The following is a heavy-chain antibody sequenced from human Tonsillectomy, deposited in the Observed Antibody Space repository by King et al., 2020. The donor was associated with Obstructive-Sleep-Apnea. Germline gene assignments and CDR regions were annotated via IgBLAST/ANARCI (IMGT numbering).Heavy chain of an antibody. J-gene: IGHJ4*02. CDR3: ARAGGYDSSRYPDY. Sequence: VQLVESGSEVKKPGASVKVSCKASGYTFTNYGISWVRQAPGQGLEWMGWINPYNSNTKYAQKIQGRVTMTTDKSTNTAYMELGSRGSDDTAVYYCARAGGYDSSRYPDYWGQGTLVTVSS. CDR1: GYTFTNYG. CDR2: INPYNSNT. V-gene: IGHV1-18*04. D-gene: IGHD3-22*01.